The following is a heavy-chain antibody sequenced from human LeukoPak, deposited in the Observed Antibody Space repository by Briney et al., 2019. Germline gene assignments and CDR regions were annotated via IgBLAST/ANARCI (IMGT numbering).Heavy chain of an antibody. J-gene: IGHJ6*02. CDR2: SNPNSGGT. CDR3: ARDRGVITPRWYYYGMDV. D-gene: IGHD3-10*01. Sequence: EASVKVSCKASGYTFTDYYIHWVRQAPRQGLEWMGWSNPNSGGTNYAQKFQGRVTMTRDTSISTAYMELSRLRPDDTAVYYCARDRGVITPRWYYYGMDVWGQGTTVTVSS. CDR1: GYTFTDYY. V-gene: IGHV1-2*02.